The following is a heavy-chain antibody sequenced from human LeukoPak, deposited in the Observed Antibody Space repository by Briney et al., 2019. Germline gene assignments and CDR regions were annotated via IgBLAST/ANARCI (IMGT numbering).Heavy chain of an antibody. CDR2: MYYSGST. D-gene: IGHD3-22*01. V-gene: IGHV4-30-4*01. CDR3: ARPYYYDSRIDP. J-gene: IGHJ5*02. Sequence: SQTLSLTCTVSGGSISSGDYYWSWIRQPPGKGLEWIGYMYYSGSTYYNPSIKSRVTISLDTSKNQFSLKLSSVTAADTAVYYCARPYYYDSRIDPWGQGTLVTVSS. CDR1: GGSISSGDYY.